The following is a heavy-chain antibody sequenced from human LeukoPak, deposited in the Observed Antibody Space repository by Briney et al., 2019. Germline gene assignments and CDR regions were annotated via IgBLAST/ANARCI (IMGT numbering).Heavy chain of an antibody. CDR1: GGSVSSGRYY. Sequence: PSGTLSLTCTVSGGSVSSGRYYWSWIRQPPGKGLDWNGYIYYSGSTNYNPSLKSRVTISVDTSKNQFSLKLSPVTAADTAVYYCAREGTTVTTFPFGPWGQGTLVTVSS. CDR3: AREGTTVTTFPFGP. V-gene: IGHV4-61*01. J-gene: IGHJ5*02. CDR2: IYYSGST. D-gene: IGHD4-17*01.